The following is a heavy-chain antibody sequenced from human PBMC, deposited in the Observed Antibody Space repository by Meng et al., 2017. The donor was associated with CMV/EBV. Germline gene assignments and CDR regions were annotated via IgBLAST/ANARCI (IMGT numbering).Heavy chain of an antibody. J-gene: IGHJ4*02. D-gene: IGHD1-1*01. CDR1: GFTVNSYW. V-gene: IGHV3-7*01. CDR2: IKQDGSEK. Sequence: GGSLRLSCAVSGFTVNSYWMSWVRQAQGKGLEWVANIKQDGSEKYYVDSVKGRFTISRDNAKNSLYLQTNRMRAEDTAVSYCARGYMGARWGDFDYWGQGTMVTVSS. CDR3: ARGYMGARWGDFDY.